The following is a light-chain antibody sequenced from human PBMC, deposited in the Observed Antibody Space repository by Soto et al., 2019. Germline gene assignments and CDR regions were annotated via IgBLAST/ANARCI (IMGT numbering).Light chain of an antibody. V-gene: IGKV3-11*01. Sequence: EIVLTQSPATLSLSPGESATLSCRASQSISTLLAWYRQKPGQAPSLLISDASKRATGVPARFSGSGSGTDFTLTITSLEPDDFVVYYCLHRSDWPPGNTFCHGTRLEIK. J-gene: IGKJ5*01. CDR1: QSISTL. CDR2: DAS. CDR3: LHRSDWPPGNT.